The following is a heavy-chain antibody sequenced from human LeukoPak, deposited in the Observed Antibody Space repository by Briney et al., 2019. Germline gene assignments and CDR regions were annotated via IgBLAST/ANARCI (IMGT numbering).Heavy chain of an antibody. J-gene: IGHJ4*02. D-gene: IGHD3-22*01. Sequence: GGSLRLSCAASGFTVSSNYMSWVRQAPGEGLEWVSVIYSGGSTYYADSVKGRFTISRDNSKNTLYLQMNSLRTEDTAVYYCAGEGYYDSSGYYDYWGQGTLVTVSS. V-gene: IGHV3-66*02. CDR2: IYSGGST. CDR1: GFTVSSNY. CDR3: AGEGYYDSSGYYDY.